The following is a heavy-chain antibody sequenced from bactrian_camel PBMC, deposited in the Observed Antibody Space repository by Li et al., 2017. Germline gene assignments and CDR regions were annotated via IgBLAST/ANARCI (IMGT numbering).Heavy chain of an antibody. V-gene: IGHV3-3*01. D-gene: IGHD2*01. CDR1: GDTSSTTC. CDR3: AAARTCTSLLNGRDTY. Sequence: QVQLVESGGGSAQAGGSLRLSCAASGDTSSTTCMGWFREAPGKEREGVAAIDSSGGAPYYAPSVKGRFTISHDNAKNMVSLQMTSLKPEDTAMYYCAAARTCTSLLNGRDTYWGQGTQVTVS. CDR2: IDSSGGAP. J-gene: IGHJ4*01.